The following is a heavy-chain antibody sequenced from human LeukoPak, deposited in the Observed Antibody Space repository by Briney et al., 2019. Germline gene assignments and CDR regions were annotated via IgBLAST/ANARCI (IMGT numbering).Heavy chain of an antibody. CDR3: ARNYGSGSYDHPFEY. V-gene: IGHV4-59*08. CDR2: IYYSGST. CDR1: GGSISSYY. Sequence: KPSETMSLTCTVSGGSISSYYWSWIRQPPGKGLEWIGYIYYSGSTNYNPSLKSRVTISVDTSKNQFSLKLSSVTAADTAVYYCARNYGSGSYDHPFEYWGQGTLVTVSS. D-gene: IGHD3-10*01. J-gene: IGHJ4*02.